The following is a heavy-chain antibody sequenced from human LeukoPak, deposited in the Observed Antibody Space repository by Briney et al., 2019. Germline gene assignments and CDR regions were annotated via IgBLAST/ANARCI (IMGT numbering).Heavy chain of an antibody. J-gene: IGHJ4*02. D-gene: IGHD3-22*01. Sequence: ASVKVSCKASGYTFTSYGISWVRQAPGQGLEWMGWISAYNGNTNYAQKLQGRVTMTRDMSTSTVYMELSSLRSEDTAVYYCARDPYYYDSSGSIYYFDYWGQGTLVTVSS. CDR2: ISAYNGNT. CDR1: GYTFTSYG. CDR3: ARDPYYYDSSGSIYYFDY. V-gene: IGHV1-18*01.